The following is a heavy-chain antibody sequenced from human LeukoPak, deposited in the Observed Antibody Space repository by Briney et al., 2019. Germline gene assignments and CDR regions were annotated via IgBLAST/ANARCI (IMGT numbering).Heavy chain of an antibody. CDR3: ASGRTKKSFTHDY. CDR1: AGSFNGYY. J-gene: IGHJ4*02. V-gene: IGHV4-34*01. CDR2: INHSGTN. Sequence: SETLSRNCSVYAGSFNGYYWSRIAQAPGHGREWIVEINHSGTNNSNPSIKSRVTISVATSKNQFSLKLSSVTAADTAVYYCASGRTKKSFTHDYWGPRTLVTVSS.